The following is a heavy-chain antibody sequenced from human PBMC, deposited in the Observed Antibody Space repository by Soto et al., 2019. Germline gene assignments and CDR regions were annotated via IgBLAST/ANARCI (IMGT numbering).Heavy chain of an antibody. CDR2: INHSGST. V-gene: IGHV4-34*01. J-gene: IGHJ5*02. CDR1: GGSFSGYY. CDR3: ARGTPGYCTSCYKRGDWFDP. D-gene: IGHD2-2*02. Sequence: PSETLSLTCAVYGGSFSGYYWSWIRQPPGKGLEWIGEINHSGSTNYNPSLKSRVTISVDTSKNQFSLKLSSVTAADTAVYYCARGTPGYCTSCYKRGDWFDPWGQGTLVTVSS.